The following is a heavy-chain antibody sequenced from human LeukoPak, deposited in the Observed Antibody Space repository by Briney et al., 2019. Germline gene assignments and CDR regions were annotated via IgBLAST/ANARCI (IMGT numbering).Heavy chain of an antibody. V-gene: IGHV4-34*01. CDR2: INHSGST. Sequence: SETLSLTCAVYGGSFSGYYWSWIRQPPGKGLEWIGEINHSGSTNYNPSLKSRVTISVDTSKNQFSLKLSSATAADTAVYYCARKPETYYYDSSGYYYDYWGQGTLVTVSS. CDR3: ARKPETYYYDSSGYYYDY. CDR1: GGSFSGYY. D-gene: IGHD3-22*01. J-gene: IGHJ4*02.